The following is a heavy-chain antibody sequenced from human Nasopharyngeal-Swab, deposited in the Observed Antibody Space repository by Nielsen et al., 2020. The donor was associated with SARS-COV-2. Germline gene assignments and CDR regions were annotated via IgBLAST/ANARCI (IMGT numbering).Heavy chain of an antibody. Sequence: GESLKISCAASGFTFSFYAMSWVRQAPGKGLEWVSSISGSGGISGSGGSTYYADSVKGRFTITRDNSKNTLYVQMNSLRAEDTAVYYCAKGRVPVADVWGQGTLVTVSS. CDR3: AKGRVPVADV. J-gene: IGHJ4*02. CDR2: ISGSGGISGSGGST. D-gene: IGHD6-19*01. CDR1: GFTFSFYA. V-gene: IGHV3-23*01.